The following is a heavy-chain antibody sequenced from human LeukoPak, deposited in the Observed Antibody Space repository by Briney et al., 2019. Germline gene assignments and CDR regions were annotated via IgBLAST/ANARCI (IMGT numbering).Heavy chain of an antibody. Sequence: ASVKVSCKASGYTFTDYYTHWVRQAPGQGFEWMGWINPNDGDTNYAQKFQGRVTMTRDTSISTAHMEVSRLRSDDTAVYYCARANFLYCSSTTCLFDYWGQGTLVTVSS. D-gene: IGHD2-2*01. CDR2: INPNDGDT. CDR3: ARANFLYCSSTTCLFDY. V-gene: IGHV1-2*02. J-gene: IGHJ4*02. CDR1: GYTFTDYY.